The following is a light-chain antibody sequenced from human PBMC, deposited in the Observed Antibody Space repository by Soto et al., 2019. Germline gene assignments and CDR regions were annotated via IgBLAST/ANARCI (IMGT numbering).Light chain of an antibody. Sequence: AIQMTQSPSSFSASTGDRVTITCRASQGISAYLAWYQQKPGKAPNLLIYGASTLQSGVPSRFSGSGTGTDFTITISSLQSEDFANYYCQQYFRYPLTFGGGTKVEIK. CDR3: QQYFRYPLT. J-gene: IGKJ4*02. CDR2: GAS. V-gene: IGKV1-8*01. CDR1: QGISAY.